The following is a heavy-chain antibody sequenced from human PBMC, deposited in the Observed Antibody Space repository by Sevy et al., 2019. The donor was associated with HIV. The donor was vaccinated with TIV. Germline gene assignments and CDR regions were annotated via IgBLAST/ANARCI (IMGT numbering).Heavy chain of an antibody. CDR3: ARDHYDFLTGYYRFDY. V-gene: IGHV3-33*01. CDR1: GFTFSSYG. Sequence: GGSLRLSCAASGFTFSSYGIHWVRQAPGKGLEWVAVISYDGNNKYYADSVKGRLTISRDNAKNTLYLQMNSLRAEDTAVYYCARDHYDFLTGYYRFDYWGQGTLVTVSS. J-gene: IGHJ4*02. CDR2: ISYDGNNK. D-gene: IGHD3-9*01.